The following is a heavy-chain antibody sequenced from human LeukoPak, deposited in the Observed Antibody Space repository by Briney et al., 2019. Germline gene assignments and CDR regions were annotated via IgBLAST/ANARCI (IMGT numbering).Heavy chain of an antibody. D-gene: IGHD6-19*01. V-gene: IGHV3-48*04. CDR1: GFTFSSYS. CDR3: ARAIAVAEGDFDY. Sequence: GGSLRPSCAASGFTFSSYSMNWVRQAPGKGLEWVSYISSSSSTIYYADSVKGRFTISRDNAKNSLYLQMNSLRAEDTAVYYCARAIAVAEGDFDYWGQGTLVTVSS. CDR2: ISSSSSTI. J-gene: IGHJ4*02.